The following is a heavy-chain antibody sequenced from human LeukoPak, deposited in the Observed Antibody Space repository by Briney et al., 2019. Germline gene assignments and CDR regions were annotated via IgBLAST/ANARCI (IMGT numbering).Heavy chain of an antibody. CDR1: GFPFDDYA. Sequence: GGSLRLSCAASGFPFDDYAMSWVRQAPGKGLEWVGFIRGKPYGETTEYAASVQGRFTISRDDFESTTYLQLNSLKTDDTGVYYCTRGSDTIFGVARDGFDSWGQGTLVTVSS. D-gene: IGHD3-3*01. V-gene: IGHV3-49*04. J-gene: IGHJ4*02. CDR3: TRGSDTIFGVARDGFDS. CDR2: IRGKPYGETT.